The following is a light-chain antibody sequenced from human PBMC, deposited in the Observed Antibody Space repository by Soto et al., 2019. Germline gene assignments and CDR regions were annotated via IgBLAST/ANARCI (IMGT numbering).Light chain of an antibody. CDR3: QHYISFPWT. CDR2: EAS. J-gene: IGKJ1*01. V-gene: IGKV1-5*01. CDR1: QSISSW. Sequence: DIQMTQSPSTLSASVGDRVTITCLASQSISSWLAWYQHKPGEAPKLLIAEASRLESGVPSRFSGGGSGTEFTLTISRLQPDDVATYYCQHYISFPWTFGQGTKVDIK.